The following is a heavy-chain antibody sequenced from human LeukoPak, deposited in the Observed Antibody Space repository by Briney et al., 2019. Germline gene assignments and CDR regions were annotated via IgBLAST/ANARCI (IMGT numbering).Heavy chain of an antibody. Sequence: GGSLRLSCAASGFIVSSNYMSWVRQAPGKGLEWVSAFSGSGGSTYYADSVKGRFTISRDNSKNTLYLQMDSLRAEDTAVYYCAKRPSTSWYDDAFDIWGQGTMVTVSS. V-gene: IGHV3-23*01. D-gene: IGHD6-13*01. J-gene: IGHJ3*02. CDR1: GFIVSSNY. CDR2: FSGSGGST. CDR3: AKRPSTSWYDDAFDI.